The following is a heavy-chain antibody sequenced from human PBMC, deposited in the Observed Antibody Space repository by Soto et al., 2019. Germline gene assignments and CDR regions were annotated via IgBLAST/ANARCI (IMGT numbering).Heavy chain of an antibody. V-gene: IGHV3-15*01. CDR1: GFTCSNAW. J-gene: IGHJ4*02. Sequence: GGSLRLSCAASGFTCSNAWMSWVRQAPGKGLEWVGRIKSKTDGGTTDYAAPVKGRFTISRGDSKNTLYLKMNSLKTEDTAVYYCTTDRGGYSYGPWYWGQGTLVTVSS. D-gene: IGHD5-18*01. CDR3: TTDRGGYSYGPWY. CDR2: IKSKTDGGTT.